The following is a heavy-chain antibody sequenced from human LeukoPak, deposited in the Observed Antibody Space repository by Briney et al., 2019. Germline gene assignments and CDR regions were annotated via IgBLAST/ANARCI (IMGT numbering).Heavy chain of an antibody. CDR3: ASPEDTSGYSTSSAFDI. Sequence: VASVKVSXKASGGTFSSYAISWVRQAPGQGLEWMGGIIPIFGTANYAQKFQGRVTITTDESTSTAYMELSSLRSEDTAVYYCASPEDTSGYSTSSAFDIWGQGTMVTVSS. J-gene: IGHJ3*02. CDR1: GGTFSSYA. D-gene: IGHD3-22*01. CDR2: IIPIFGTA. V-gene: IGHV1-69*05.